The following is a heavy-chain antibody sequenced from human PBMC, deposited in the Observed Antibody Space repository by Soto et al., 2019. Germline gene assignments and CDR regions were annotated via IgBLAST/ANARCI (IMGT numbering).Heavy chain of an antibody. CDR2: MYWKDGNT. Sequence: GGSLRLSCAASGFTIGNYGMSWVLQVPWKGLEWVSGMYWKDGNTHYADSVKGRFTISRDNAKNSLFLQLNSLRAEDTALYYCVRSGDYRSGSYWYFFDYWGQGALVTVS. V-gene: IGHV3-20*04. CDR3: VRSGDYRSGSYWYFFDY. J-gene: IGHJ4*02. D-gene: IGHD3-10*01. CDR1: GFTIGNYG.